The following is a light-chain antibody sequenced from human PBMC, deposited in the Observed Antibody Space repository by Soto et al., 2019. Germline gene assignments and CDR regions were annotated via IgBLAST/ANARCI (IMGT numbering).Light chain of an antibody. CDR1: QSVSNN. V-gene: IGKV3-15*01. CDR2: GAF. J-gene: IGKJ1*01. CDR3: QQYNDWPLT. Sequence: EILMTQSPVTLSVSPGERATLSCRVSQSVSNNLAWYQQKPGQAPSLLIYGAFTRATGIPARFSGTGSGTEFTLTISSLQSEDFALYYCQQYNDWPLTFGQGTKVEI.